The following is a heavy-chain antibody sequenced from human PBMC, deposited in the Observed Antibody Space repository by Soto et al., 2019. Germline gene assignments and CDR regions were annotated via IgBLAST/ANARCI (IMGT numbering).Heavy chain of an antibody. CDR1: GFIFSNFW. D-gene: IGHD1-26*01. CDR2: IKEDGSEK. J-gene: IGHJ4*02. CDR3: VRGGSHSFDY. V-gene: IGHV3-7*05. Sequence: EVQLVESGGGLVKPGGSLRLSCAASGFIFSNFWMSWVRQAPGKGLELVANIKEDGSEKYHVDSVKGRFTIHRDIVKNLMYLQMDSLRAEYTAVYKCVRGGSHSFDYCGQGTLVTVSS.